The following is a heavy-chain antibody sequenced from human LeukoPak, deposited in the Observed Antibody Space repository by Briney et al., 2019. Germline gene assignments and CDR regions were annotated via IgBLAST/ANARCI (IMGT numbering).Heavy chain of an antibody. CDR3: ARAPPTMMTKKIYFDS. J-gene: IGHJ4*02. Sequence: PGGSLRLSCAASGFTFSSYAMSWVRQAPGKGPEWVSSISYANNYIYYADSVKGRFTISRDNAKNSLYLQMSSLRAEDTAVYYCARAPPTMMTKKIYFDSWGQGTLVTVSS. V-gene: IGHV3-21*06. CDR1: GFTFSSYA. D-gene: IGHD3-22*01. CDR2: ISYANNYI.